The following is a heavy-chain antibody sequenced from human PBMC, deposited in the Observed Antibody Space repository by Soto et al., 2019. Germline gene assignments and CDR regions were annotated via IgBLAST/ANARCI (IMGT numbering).Heavy chain of an antibody. D-gene: IGHD5-12*01. CDR2: ISTYSGDT. CDR1: GYTFFTYD. CDR3: ARHHGPTTSENWFDP. V-gene: IGHV1-18*01. Sequence: QVHLVQSGVEVKTPGASVKVSCQASGYTFFTYDISWVRQAPGLGLEWMGWISTYSGDTKYAQKLQGRVTMTTDTSTTTAYLELRSLRSDATAVYYCARHHGPTTSENWFDPWGQGTLVTVSS. J-gene: IGHJ5*02.